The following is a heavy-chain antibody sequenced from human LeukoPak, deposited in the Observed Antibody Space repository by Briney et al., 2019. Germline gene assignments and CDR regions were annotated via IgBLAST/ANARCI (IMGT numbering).Heavy chain of an antibody. Sequence: LETLSLTCTLSVGSISRDYWSWIRQPPAKGLDWIGYIYYSGSADYNPSLKSQVTISVDTSKNQFSLKLSSLTAADTAVYYCARLKKERFGELFSRLTSTPRYYFDYWGQGTQVTVSS. D-gene: IGHD3-10*01. J-gene: IGHJ4*02. CDR1: VGSISRDY. CDR3: ARLKKERFGELFSRLTSTPRYYFDY. V-gene: IGHV4-59*08. CDR2: IYYSGSA.